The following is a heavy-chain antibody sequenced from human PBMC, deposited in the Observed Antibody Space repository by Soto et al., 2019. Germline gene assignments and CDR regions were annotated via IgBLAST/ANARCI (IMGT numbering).Heavy chain of an antibody. Sequence: GSLRLSCADSGFTFSSYAMSWVRQAPGKGLEWVSAISGSGGSTDYVDSVKGRFTISRDNSKNTLYLQMNSLRAEDTAVYYCAKLKAYSYGPGAYFDYWGQGTLVTVSS. CDR2: ISGSGGST. CDR1: GFTFSSYA. CDR3: AKLKAYSYGPGAYFDY. V-gene: IGHV3-23*01. J-gene: IGHJ4*02. D-gene: IGHD5-18*01.